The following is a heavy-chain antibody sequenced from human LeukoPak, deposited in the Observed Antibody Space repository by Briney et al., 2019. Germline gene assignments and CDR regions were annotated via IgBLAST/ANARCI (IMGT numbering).Heavy chain of an antibody. J-gene: IGHJ3*02. CDR3: ATAVIVAVFGDAFDI. Sequence: ASVKVSCKASGYIFTGYYMHWVRQAPGQGLEWMGWINPNSGGTNSAQKLQGRVTMTRDTSLSTAYMELRRLRYDDTAVYYCATAVIVAVFGDAFDIWGQGTLVTVSS. CDR2: INPNSGGT. V-gene: IGHV1-2*02. CDR1: GYIFTGYY. D-gene: IGHD6-13*01.